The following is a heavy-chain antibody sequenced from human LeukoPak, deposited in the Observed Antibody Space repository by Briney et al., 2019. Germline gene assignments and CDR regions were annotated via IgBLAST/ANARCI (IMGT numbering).Heavy chain of an antibody. CDR2: ISGSDYST. Sequence: GRSLRLSCAASGFTFNSYAMSWVRQAPGKGLEWVSAISGSDYSTYYADSVKGRFTISRDNSKNTLYLQMNSLRAEDTAVYYCAKVPLTTVTPDAFDIWGQGTMVTVSS. J-gene: IGHJ3*02. V-gene: IGHV3-23*01. CDR3: AKVPLTTVTPDAFDI. D-gene: IGHD4-17*01. CDR1: GFTFNSYA.